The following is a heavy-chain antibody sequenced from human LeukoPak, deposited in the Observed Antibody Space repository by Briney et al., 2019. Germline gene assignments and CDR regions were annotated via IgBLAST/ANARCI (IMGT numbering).Heavy chain of an antibody. J-gene: IGHJ1*01. CDR1: GFTLSTYA. Sequence: GGSLRLSCAASGFTLSTYAMSWVRQTPGKGLEWVAATSSSDAGTYHADSVNGRFTISRDNAKNTLYLQMNSLRAEDTAVYFCLYGGYFQHWGQGTLVTVSS. V-gene: IGHV3-23*01. D-gene: IGHD3-16*01. CDR2: TSSSDAGT. CDR3: LYGGYFQH.